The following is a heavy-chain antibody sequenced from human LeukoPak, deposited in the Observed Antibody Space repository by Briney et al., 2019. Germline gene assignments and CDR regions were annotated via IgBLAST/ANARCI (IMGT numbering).Heavy chain of an antibody. D-gene: IGHD1-26*01. Sequence: GGSLRLSCAASGFTFSSFAMSWVRQAPGKGLEWVSVIYSGGSTYYADSVKGRFTISRDNSKNTLYLQMNSLRAEDTAVYYCARSYVFYYYGMDVWGQGTTVTVSS. CDR2: IYSGGST. V-gene: IGHV3-66*01. CDR1: GFTFSSFA. J-gene: IGHJ6*02. CDR3: ARSYVFYYYGMDV.